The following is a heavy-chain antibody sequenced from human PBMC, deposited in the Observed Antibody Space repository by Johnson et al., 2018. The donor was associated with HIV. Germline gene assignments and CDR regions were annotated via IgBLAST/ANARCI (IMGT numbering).Heavy chain of an antibody. J-gene: IGHJ3*02. D-gene: IGHD6-13*01. CDR1: VFTFSSYA. CDR3: ASDSSSWYGSAFDI. V-gene: IGHV3-30*04. CDR2: IRYDGSNK. Sequence: VQLVESGGGVVQPGRSLRLSCAASVFTFSSYAMHWVRQAPGKGLEWVAVIRYDGSNKYYADSVQGRFTISRDNSKNTLYLQMNSLRAEDTAVYYCASDSSSWYGSAFDIWGQGTMVTVSS.